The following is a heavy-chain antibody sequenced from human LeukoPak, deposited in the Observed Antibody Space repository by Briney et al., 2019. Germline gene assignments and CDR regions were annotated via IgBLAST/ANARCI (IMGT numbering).Heavy chain of an antibody. D-gene: IGHD4-17*01. Sequence: GASVTVSFKASGGTFSSYAISWVRQAPGQGLEWMGRIIPILGIANYAQKFQGRATITADKSTSTAYMELSSLRSEDTAVYYCASSHPYGDYPFDYWGQGTLVTVSS. CDR3: ASSHPYGDYPFDY. CDR2: IIPILGIA. J-gene: IGHJ4*02. CDR1: GGTFSSYA. V-gene: IGHV1-69*04.